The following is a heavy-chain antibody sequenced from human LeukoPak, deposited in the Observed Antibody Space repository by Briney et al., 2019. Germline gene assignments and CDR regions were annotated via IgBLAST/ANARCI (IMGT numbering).Heavy chain of an antibody. V-gene: IGHV3-48*04. CDR2: ISSSGSTI. D-gene: IGHD3-10*02. J-gene: IGHJ6*04. CDR1: GFTFSSYS. CDR3: AELGITMIGGV. Sequence: GVSLRLSCAAYGFTFSSYSMNWVRQAPGKGLEWVSYISSSGSTIYYADSVKGRFTISRDNAKNSLYLQMNSLRAEDTVVYYCAELGITMIGGVWGKGTTVTISS.